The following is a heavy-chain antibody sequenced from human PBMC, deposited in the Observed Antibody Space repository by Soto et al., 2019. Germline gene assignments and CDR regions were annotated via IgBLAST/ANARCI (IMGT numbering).Heavy chain of an antibody. D-gene: IGHD2-15*01. Sequence: ASVNVSCKASGYTFTGYYMHWVRQAPGQGLEWMGWINPNSGGTNYAQKFQGRVTMTRDTSISTAYMELSRLRSDDTVVYYCARTGVVVAAIGYYYGMDVWGQGTTVTVSS. V-gene: IGHV1-2*02. CDR2: INPNSGGT. CDR3: ARTGVVVAAIGYYYGMDV. CDR1: GYTFTGYY. J-gene: IGHJ6*02.